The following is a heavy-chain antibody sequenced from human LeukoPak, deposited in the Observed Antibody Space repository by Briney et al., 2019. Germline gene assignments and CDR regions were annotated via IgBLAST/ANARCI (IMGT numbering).Heavy chain of an antibody. Sequence: PSGTLSLTCAVSGGSISSSNWWSWVRQPPGKGLEWIGEINHSGSTNYNPSLKSRVTISVDTSKNQFSLKLSSVTAADTAVYYCATRIVGATTLIDYWGQGTLVTVSS. CDR2: INHSGST. CDR3: ATRIVGATTLIDY. CDR1: GGSISSSNW. D-gene: IGHD1-26*01. J-gene: IGHJ4*02. V-gene: IGHV4-4*02.